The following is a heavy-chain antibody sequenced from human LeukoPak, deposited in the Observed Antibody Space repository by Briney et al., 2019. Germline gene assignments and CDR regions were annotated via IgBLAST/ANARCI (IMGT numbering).Heavy chain of an antibody. Sequence: PSETLSLTCTVSGGSISSNYYWGWIRQSPGKGLEWIGSTYYSGSTYYNPSLKSRVTISVDTSKSQFFLRVTSVTAADTAVYYCARHSYYYASSGYYYHFDYWGQGTLVTVSS. CDR3: ARHSYYYASSGYYYHFDY. J-gene: IGHJ4*02. D-gene: IGHD3-22*01. CDR2: TYYSGST. CDR1: GGSISSNYY. V-gene: IGHV4-39*01.